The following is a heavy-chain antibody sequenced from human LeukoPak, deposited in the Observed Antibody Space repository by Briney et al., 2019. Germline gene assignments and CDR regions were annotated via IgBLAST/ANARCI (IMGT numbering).Heavy chain of an antibody. V-gene: IGHV4-34*01. CDR3: ARGQDRAKQGY. Sequence: SETLSLTCAVYGASFSDFYWTWIRQPPGKGLEWIGEIHPSGSISYNPSLNSRVTISVDTSKNQFSLRLSSVTAADTALYYCARGQDRAKQGYWGQGTLVIVSS. J-gene: IGHJ4*02. CDR2: IHPSGSI. D-gene: IGHD5-18*01. CDR1: GASFSDFY.